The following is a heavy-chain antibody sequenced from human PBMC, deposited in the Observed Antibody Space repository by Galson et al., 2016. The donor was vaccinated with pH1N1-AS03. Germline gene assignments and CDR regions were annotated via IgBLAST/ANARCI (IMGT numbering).Heavy chain of an antibody. Sequence: SVKVSCKASGGSFSTYAITWVRQAPGQGLEWMGGIIPVFGTTSFAPKFQDRVSITADESTSTAFMEVSSLRSEDTAVYYCAKGNYQLLNYYYYMDVWGKGTTVTVSS. CDR3: AKGNYQLLNYYYYMDV. V-gene: IGHV1-69*13. CDR2: IIPVFGTT. D-gene: IGHD2-2*01. J-gene: IGHJ6*03. CDR1: GGSFSTYA.